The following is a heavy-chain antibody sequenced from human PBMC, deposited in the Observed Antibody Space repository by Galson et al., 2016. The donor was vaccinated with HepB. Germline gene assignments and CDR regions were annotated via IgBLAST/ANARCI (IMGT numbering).Heavy chain of an antibody. Sequence: SLRLSCAASGFTLSNYWMHWVRQAPGKGLVWVSRITSDGSSTTYAEFVEGRFTISRDNAKNTLYLQMTRLRAKDTAVYYCARDRGASTPLDPWGQGTLVTVSS. CDR2: ITSDGSST. CDR1: GFTLSNYW. J-gene: IGHJ5*02. D-gene: IGHD2-2*01. CDR3: ARDRGASTPLDP. V-gene: IGHV3-74*01.